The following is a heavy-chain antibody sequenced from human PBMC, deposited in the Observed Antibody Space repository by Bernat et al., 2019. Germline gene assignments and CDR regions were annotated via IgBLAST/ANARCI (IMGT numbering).Heavy chain of an antibody. Sequence: EVQVVESGGDLVQPGGSLRLSCAASGFTFSRYGLSWVRQAPGKGLEWVANINQDGSEKYYVDSVEGRFTISRDNAKNSLFLQMDSLRVHDTAVYYCARSPATGTVDYWGQGTLVTVSS. J-gene: IGHJ4*02. CDR3: ARSPATGTVDY. V-gene: IGHV3-7*03. D-gene: IGHD1-1*01. CDR2: INQDGSEK. CDR1: GFTFSRYG.